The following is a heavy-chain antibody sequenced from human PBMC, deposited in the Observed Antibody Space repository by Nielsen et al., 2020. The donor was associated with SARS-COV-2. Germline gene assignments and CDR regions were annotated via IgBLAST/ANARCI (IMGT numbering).Heavy chain of an antibody. J-gene: IGHJ6*02. Sequence: GGSLRLSCAASGFTFDDYGLDWVRQAPGKGLEWVASISYEGSKKYYADSLTGRFTVSRDTSKNTVYLQMNSLSVEDTAVYYCAKRRAVFMLTFGGEGAMDVWGQGTTVSVSS. CDR3: AKRRAVFMLTFGGEGAMDV. V-gene: IGHV3-30*18. CDR2: ISYEGSKK. D-gene: IGHD3-16*01. CDR1: GFTFDDYG.